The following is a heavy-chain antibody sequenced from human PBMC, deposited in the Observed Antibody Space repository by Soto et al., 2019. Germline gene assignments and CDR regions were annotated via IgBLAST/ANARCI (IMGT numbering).Heavy chain of an antibody. D-gene: IGHD3-16*02. CDR2: ISYDGSNK. V-gene: IGHV3-30*03. Sequence: GGSLRLSCAASGFTFSSYGMHWVRQAPGKGLEWVAVISYDGSNKYYADSVKGRFTISRDNSKNTLYLQMNSLRAEDTAVYYCAREACIYDYVGGSYRPLDYWGQGTLVTVSS. J-gene: IGHJ4*02. CDR1: GFTFSSYG. CDR3: AREACIYDYVGGSYRPLDY.